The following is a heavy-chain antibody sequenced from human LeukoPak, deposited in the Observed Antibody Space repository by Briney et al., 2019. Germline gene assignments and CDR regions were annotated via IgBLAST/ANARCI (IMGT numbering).Heavy chain of an antibody. J-gene: IGHJ4*02. Sequence: SETLSLTCTVSGGSISSGDYYWIWIRQPPGKGLEWIGYIYHTGSTYYNPSLKSRVAISIDTSKNQFSLKLSSVTAADTAVYYCARDHVDTAMADYWGQGPLVSVSS. V-gene: IGHV4-30-4*01. CDR1: GGSISSGDYY. CDR2: IYHTGST. CDR3: ARDHVDTAMADY. D-gene: IGHD5-18*01.